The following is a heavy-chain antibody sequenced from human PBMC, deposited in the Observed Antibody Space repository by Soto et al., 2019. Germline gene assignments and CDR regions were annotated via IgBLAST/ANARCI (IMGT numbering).Heavy chain of an antibody. V-gene: IGHV4-39*01. D-gene: IGHD3-3*01. CDR1: GASVSSTSYY. J-gene: IGHJ4*02. CDR2: SHSSGSS. CDR3: VRHDDLKTSFDY. Sequence: QLQLQESGPGLVNPSEPVSLTCAVSGASVSSTSYYWAWIRQPPGRGLEWVGTSHSSGSSYYKPCLQSRVTMFLDTSKNLFSLRLTSLTAPDSAVYICVRHDDLKTSFDYWGQGTLLSVSS.